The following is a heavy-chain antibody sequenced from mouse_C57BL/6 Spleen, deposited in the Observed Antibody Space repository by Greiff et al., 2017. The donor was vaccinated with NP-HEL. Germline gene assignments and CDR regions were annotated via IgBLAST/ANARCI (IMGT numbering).Heavy chain of an antibody. Sequence: DVQLQESGTVLARPGASVKMSCKTSGYTFTSYWMHWVKQRPGQGLEWIGAIYPGNSDTSYNQKFKGKAKLTAVTSASTAYMELSSLTYEDSAVYYCARDYGSSYVDYWGQGTTLTVSS. CDR3: ARDYGSSYVDY. CDR1: GYTFTSYW. V-gene: IGHV1-5*01. J-gene: IGHJ2*01. CDR2: IYPGNSDT. D-gene: IGHD1-1*01.